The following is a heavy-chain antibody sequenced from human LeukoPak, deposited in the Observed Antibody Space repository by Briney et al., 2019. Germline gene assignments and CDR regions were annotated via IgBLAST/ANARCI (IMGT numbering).Heavy chain of an antibody. V-gene: IGHV4-61*02. CDR3: ADDYGD. Sequence: SETLSLTCTVSGGSVSSDSYYWSWIRQPAGKGLEWIGRIYPSGTTHYNPSLKSRVTISVDTSKNQFSLKLTSVTAADTAVYYCADDYGDWGQGTLVTVSS. D-gene: IGHD4-17*01. J-gene: IGHJ4*02. CDR1: GGSVSSDSYY. CDR2: IYPSGTT.